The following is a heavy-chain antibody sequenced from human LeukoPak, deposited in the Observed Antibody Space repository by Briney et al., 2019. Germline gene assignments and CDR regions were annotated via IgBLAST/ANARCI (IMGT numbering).Heavy chain of an antibody. D-gene: IGHD3-10*01. Sequence: GASVKVSCKASGYTFTSYGISWVRQAPGQGLEWMGWISAYNGNTNYAQKLQGRVTMTTDTSTSTAYMELRSLRSDDTAVYYCARDARVQKWFGELLKTTTYYFDYWGQGTLVTVSS. CDR1: GYTFTSYG. CDR3: ARDARVQKWFGELLKTTTYYFDY. V-gene: IGHV1-18*01. J-gene: IGHJ4*02. CDR2: ISAYNGNT.